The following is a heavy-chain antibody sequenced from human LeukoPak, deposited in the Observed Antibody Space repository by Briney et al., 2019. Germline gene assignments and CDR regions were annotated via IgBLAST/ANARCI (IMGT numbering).Heavy chain of an antibody. CDR2: IDPNSGGT. J-gene: IGHJ4*02. D-gene: IGHD6-13*01. CDR1: GNTFTGYY. Sequence: ASVKASCKASGNTFTGYYTHWVRQAPGQGLEWMGWIDPNSGGTNYAQKFQGRVTMTRDTSISTAYMELSRLRSDDTAVYYCARSRSLGIAAYFDYWGQGTLVTVSS. CDR3: ARSRSLGIAAYFDY. V-gene: IGHV1-2*02.